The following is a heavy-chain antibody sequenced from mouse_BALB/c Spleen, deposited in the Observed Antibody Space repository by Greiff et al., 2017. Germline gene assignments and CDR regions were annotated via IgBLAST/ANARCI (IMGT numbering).Heavy chain of an antibody. V-gene: IGHV5-9*03. CDR2: ISSGGGNT. CDR3: ARYGDYGYFDY. J-gene: IGHJ2*01. Sequence: EVMLVESGGGLVKPGGSLKLSCAASGFTFSSYTMSWVRQTPEKRLEWVATISSGGGNTYYPDSVKGRFTISRDNAKNNLYLQMSSLRSEDTALYYCARYGDYGYFDYWGQGTTLTVSS. D-gene: IGHD2-4*01. CDR1: GFTFSSYT.